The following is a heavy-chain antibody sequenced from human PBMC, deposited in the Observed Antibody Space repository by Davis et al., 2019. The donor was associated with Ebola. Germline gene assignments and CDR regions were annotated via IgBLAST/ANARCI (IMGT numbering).Heavy chain of an antibody. CDR2: IYYSGST. D-gene: IGHD3-22*01. CDR1: GDSISSSSYY. Sequence: PGGSLRLSCTVSGDSISSSSYYWGWIRQPPGKGLEWIGYIYYSGSTNYNPSLKSRVTISVDTSKNQFSLKLSSVTAADTAVYYCARVGYYYDSSGYYRGAFDIWGQGTMVTVSS. CDR3: ARVGYYYDSSGYYRGAFDI. V-gene: IGHV4-61*05. J-gene: IGHJ3*02.